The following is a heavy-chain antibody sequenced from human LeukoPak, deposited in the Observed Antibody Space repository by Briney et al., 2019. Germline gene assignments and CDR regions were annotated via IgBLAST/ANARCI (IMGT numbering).Heavy chain of an antibody. CDR2: IYYSGST. CDR3: ARNWGSYLVVFDY. D-gene: IGHD3-16*02. CDR1: GGSISSSSYY. V-gene: IGHV4-39*07. Sequence: PSETLSLTCTVSGGSISSSSYYWGWIRQPPGKGLEWIGSIYYSGSTYYNPSLKSRVTISVDTSKNQLSLKLSSVTAADTAVYYCARNWGSYLVVFDYWGQGTLVTVSS. J-gene: IGHJ4*02.